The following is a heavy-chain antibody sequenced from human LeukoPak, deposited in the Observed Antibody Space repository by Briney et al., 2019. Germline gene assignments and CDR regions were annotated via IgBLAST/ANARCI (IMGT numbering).Heavy chain of an antibody. J-gene: IGHJ3*02. Sequence: SETLSLTCTVSGDSIRTNYWNWIRQPAGKGLEWIGRIQTSGNTNYNPSLKSRLTLSVDTSKNQFSLKLTSVTAADTAVYYCARDSIVVVPAAYTFDIWGQGTMVTVSS. CDR2: IQTSGNT. CDR1: GDSIRTNY. CDR3: ARDSIVVVPAAYTFDI. D-gene: IGHD2-2*01. V-gene: IGHV4-4*07.